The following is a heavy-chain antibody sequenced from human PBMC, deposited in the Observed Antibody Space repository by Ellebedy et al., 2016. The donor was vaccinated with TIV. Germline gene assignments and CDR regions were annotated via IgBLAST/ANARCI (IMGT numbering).Heavy chain of an antibody. CDR3: ARDDASGSHYMPFDI. CDR2: ISVSRSAI. V-gene: IGHV3-48*02. CDR1: GFAFSAYS. D-gene: IGHD3-10*01. J-gene: IGHJ4*02. Sequence: GESLKISXEASGFAFSAYSMNWVRQAPGKGLEWISYISVSRSAISYADSVKGRFTISRDNAKNSLYLEMNSLRDEDTAVYYCARDDASGSHYMPFDIWGRGTLVSVSS.